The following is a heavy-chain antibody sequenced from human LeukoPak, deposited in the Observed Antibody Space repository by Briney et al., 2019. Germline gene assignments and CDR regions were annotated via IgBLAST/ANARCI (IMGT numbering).Heavy chain of an antibody. D-gene: IGHD3-16*01. CDR2: IYTSGST. J-gene: IGHJ4*02. CDR3: ASGADFLMGSFDY. V-gene: IGHV4-61*02. CDR1: GGSISSGSYY. Sequence: SETLSFTCTVSGGSISSGSYYWSWIRQPAGKVLEWIGRIYTSGSTNYNPSLKSRVTISVDTSKNQFSLKLSSVTAADTAVYYCASGADFLMGSFDYWGQGTLVTVSS.